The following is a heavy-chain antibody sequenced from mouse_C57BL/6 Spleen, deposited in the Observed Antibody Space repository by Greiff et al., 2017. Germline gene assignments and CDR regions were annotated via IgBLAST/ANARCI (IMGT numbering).Heavy chain of an antibody. CDR3: ARNYGRSYGYFDY. D-gene: IGHD1-1*01. CDR2: IYPGSGNT. J-gene: IGHJ2*01. V-gene: IGHV1-76*01. CDR1: GYTFTDYY. Sequence: QVQLQQSGAELVRPGASVKLSCKASGYTFTDYYINWVKQRPGQGLEWIARIYPGSGNTYYNEKFKGKATLTAEKSSSTAYMQLSSLTSEDSAVYFWARNYGRSYGYFDYWGQGTTLTGSS.